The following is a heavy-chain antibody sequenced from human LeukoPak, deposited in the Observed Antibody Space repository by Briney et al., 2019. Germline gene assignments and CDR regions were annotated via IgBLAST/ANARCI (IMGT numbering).Heavy chain of an antibody. V-gene: IGHV4-4*02. J-gene: IGHJ1*01. CDR2: INHSGST. CDR3: ARRGGRYCSSTSCYTASFQH. D-gene: IGHD2-2*02. Sequence: SETLSLTCAVSGGSISSSNWWSWVRQPPGKGLEWIGEINHSGSTNYNPSLKSRVTISVDTSKNQFSLKLSSVTAADTAVYYCARRGGRYCSSTSCYTASFQHWGQGTLVTVSS. CDR1: GGSISSSNW.